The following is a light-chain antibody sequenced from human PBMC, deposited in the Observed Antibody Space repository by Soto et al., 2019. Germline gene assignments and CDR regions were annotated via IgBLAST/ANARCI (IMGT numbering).Light chain of an antibody. CDR3: AAWHDSLNGWV. V-gene: IGLV1-44*01. J-gene: IGLJ3*02. CDR2: SSN. Sequence: QAVVTQPPSVSGTPGQTVTISCSGSSSDIGSRSVNWFRQLPGTAPKLLIYSSNQRPSGVPDRFSGSKSGTSASLAIRGLQSEDEADYYCAAWHDSLNGWVFGGGTKVTVL. CDR1: SSDIGSRS.